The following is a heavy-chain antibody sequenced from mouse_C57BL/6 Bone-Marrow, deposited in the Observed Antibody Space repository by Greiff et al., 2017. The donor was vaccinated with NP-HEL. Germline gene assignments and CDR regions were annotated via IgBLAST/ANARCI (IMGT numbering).Heavy chain of an antibody. V-gene: IGHV1-64*01. Sequence: QVQLQQPGAELVKPGASVKLSCKASGYTFTSYWMHWVKQRPGQGLEWIGMIHPNSGSTNYNEKFKSKATLTVDKSSSTAYMQLSSLTSEDSAVYYCARSAGYGYMDYWGQGTSVTVSS. J-gene: IGHJ4*01. CDR2: IHPNSGST. CDR1: GYTFTSYW. CDR3: ARSAGYGYMDY. D-gene: IGHD2-2*01.